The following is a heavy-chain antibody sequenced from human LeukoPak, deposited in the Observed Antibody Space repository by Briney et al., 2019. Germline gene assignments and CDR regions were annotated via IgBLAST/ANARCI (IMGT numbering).Heavy chain of an antibody. CDR2: ISPNGGVT. CDR1: EYTFTNYF. J-gene: IGHJ4*02. CDR3: ASLKDGYNFHH. D-gene: IGHD5-24*01. V-gene: IGHV1-2*02. Sequence: ASVKVSCKTSEYTFTNYFLHWVRQAPGQRLEWMGWISPNGGVTKYTQKFQGRVTMTRDTSISTAYMELTSLTSDDTAVYYCASLKDGYNFHHWGQGTLVTVSS.